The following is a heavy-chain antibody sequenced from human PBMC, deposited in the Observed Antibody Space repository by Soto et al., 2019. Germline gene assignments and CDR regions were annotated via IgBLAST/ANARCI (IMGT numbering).Heavy chain of an antibody. V-gene: IGHV3-30*18. Sequence: GGSLRLSCAASGFTFSSSGIHWVRQAPGKGLEWVAVISYDGSNKFYIDSVKGRFTVSRDNSKNTLYLQMSSLRAEDTAVYYGAKDRQADFWRLPSPMDVWGQGTTVTVSS. D-gene: IGHD3-3*01. CDR3: AKDRQADFWRLPSPMDV. J-gene: IGHJ6*02. CDR2: ISYDGSNK. CDR1: GFTFSSSG.